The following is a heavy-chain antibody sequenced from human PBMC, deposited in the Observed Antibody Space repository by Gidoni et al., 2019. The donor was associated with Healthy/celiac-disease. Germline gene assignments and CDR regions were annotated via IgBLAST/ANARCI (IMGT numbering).Heavy chain of an antibody. CDR1: GFTFSSYA. Sequence: EVQLLESGGDLVQPGGSLRLSCAASGFTFSSYAMSWVRQAPGKGLEWVSAISGSGGSTYYADSVKGRFTISRDNSKNTLYLQMNSLRAEDTAVYYCAARPEDIVVVPAAIGGDYWGQGTLVTVSS. CDR3: AARPEDIVVVPAAIGGDY. CDR2: ISGSGGST. J-gene: IGHJ4*02. V-gene: IGHV3-23*01. D-gene: IGHD2-2*02.